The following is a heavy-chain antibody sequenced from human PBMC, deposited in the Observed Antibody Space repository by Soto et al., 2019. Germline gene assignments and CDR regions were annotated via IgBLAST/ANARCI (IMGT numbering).Heavy chain of an antibody. CDR3: ARATRNYPAIPQFDP. Sequence: GASVKVSCKASGGTFSSYAISWVRQAPGQGLEWMGGIISIFGTANYAQKFQGRVTITADESTSTAYMELSSLRSEDTAMYYCARATRNYPAIPQFDPWGQGTLVTVSS. CDR2: IISIFGTA. V-gene: IGHV1-69*13. J-gene: IGHJ5*02. D-gene: IGHD4-4*01. CDR1: GGTFSSYA.